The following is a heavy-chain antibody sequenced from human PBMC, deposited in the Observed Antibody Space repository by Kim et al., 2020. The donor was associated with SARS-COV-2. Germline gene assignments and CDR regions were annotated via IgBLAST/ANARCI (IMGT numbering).Heavy chain of an antibody. Sequence: GGSLRLSCAASGFTFSNFGMHWVRQAPDKGLEWVAVIWYDGSKKYYADSVKGRFTISRDNSKNTLYLEMNSLRAEDTAVYYCARGYDSGSGVFDFWGQGTQVSDSS. CDR1: GFTFSNFG. D-gene: IGHD3-10*01. V-gene: IGHV3-33*01. J-gene: IGHJ4*02. CDR3: ARGYDSGSGVFDF. CDR2: IWYDGSKK.